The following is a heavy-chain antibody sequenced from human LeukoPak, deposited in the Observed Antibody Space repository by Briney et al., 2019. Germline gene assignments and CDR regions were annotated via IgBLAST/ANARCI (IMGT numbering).Heavy chain of an antibody. J-gene: IGHJ5*02. D-gene: IGHD3-9*01. Sequence: SVKVSCKASGGTFSSYAISWVRQAPGQGLEWMGGIIPIFGTANYAQKFQGRVTITTDESTSTAYMELSSLRSEDTAVYYCARGATYYDILTGFGWFDPWGQGTLVTVSS. V-gene: IGHV1-69*05. CDR1: GGTFSSYA. CDR3: ARGATYYDILTGFGWFDP. CDR2: IIPIFGTA.